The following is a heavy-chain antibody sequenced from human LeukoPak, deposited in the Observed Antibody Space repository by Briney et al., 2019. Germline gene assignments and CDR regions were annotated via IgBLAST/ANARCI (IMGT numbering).Heavy chain of an antibody. CDR1: GGSISSYY. CDR2: MYYSGST. D-gene: IGHD3-22*01. Sequence: QPSETLSLTCTVSGGSISSYYWSWIRQSPGKGLEWIGSMYYSGSTNYNPSLKSRVTISVDTSKNQFSLKLSSVTAADTAVYYCARLRYDSSGYWTDYWGQGTLVTVSS. V-gene: IGHV4-59*08. CDR3: ARLRYDSSGYWTDY. J-gene: IGHJ4*02.